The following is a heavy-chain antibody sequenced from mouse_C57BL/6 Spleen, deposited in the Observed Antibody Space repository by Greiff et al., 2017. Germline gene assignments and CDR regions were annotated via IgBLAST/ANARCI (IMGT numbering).Heavy chain of an antibody. CDR2: IYPGDGDT. CDR1: GYAFSSYW. J-gene: IGHJ3*01. D-gene: IGHD1-1*01. Sequence: QVQLKQSGAELVKPGASVKISCKASGYAFSSYWMNWVKQRPGKGLEWIGQIYPGDGDTNYNGKFKGKATLTADKSSSTAYMQLSSLTSEDSAVYFCARSDTVVPFAYWGQGTLVTVSA. V-gene: IGHV1-80*01. CDR3: ARSDTVVPFAY.